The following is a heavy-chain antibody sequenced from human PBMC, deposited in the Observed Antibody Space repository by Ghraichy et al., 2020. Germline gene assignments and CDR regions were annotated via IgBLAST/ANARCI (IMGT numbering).Heavy chain of an antibody. D-gene: IGHD5-18*01. CDR1: GDSVSSNHTT. CDR3: ARSHTACDY. CDR2: TYYRSKWYN. V-gene: IGHV6-1*01. J-gene: IGHJ4*02. Sequence: SQTLSLTCAISGDSVSSNHTTWNCIRQSPSRGLEWLGRTYYRSKWYNDYAVSVKSRITINPDTSKNQFSLQLNSVTPEDTAVYYCARSHTACDYWGQGTLVTVSS.